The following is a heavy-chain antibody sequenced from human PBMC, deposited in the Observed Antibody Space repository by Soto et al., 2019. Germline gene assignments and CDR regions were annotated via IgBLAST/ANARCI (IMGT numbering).Heavy chain of an antibody. Sequence: QITLKESGPTLVKPTQTLTLTCTFSGFSLNTSGVGVGWMRQPPGKALEWLALIYGNDGKRYSPSLKSRLTISKDTSENQVVLTMTNMDPVDTATYYCARCPDAFWSGYLISDWGQGTLVTVSS. CDR3: ARCPDAFWSGYLISD. J-gene: IGHJ4*02. D-gene: IGHD3-3*01. CDR2: IYGNDGK. V-gene: IGHV2-5*01. CDR1: GFSLNTSGVG.